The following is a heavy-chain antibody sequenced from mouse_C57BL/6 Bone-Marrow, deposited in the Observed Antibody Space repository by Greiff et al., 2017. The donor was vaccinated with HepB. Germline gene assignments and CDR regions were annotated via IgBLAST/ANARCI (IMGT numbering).Heavy chain of an antibody. CDR2: IRSKSNNYAT. V-gene: IGHV10-1*01. Sequence: DAGGGLVQPKGSLKLSCAASGFSFNTYAMNWVRQAPGKGLEWVARIRSKSNNYATYYADSVKDRFTISRDDSESMLYLQMNNLKTEDTAMYYCVSTAQARGYAMDYWGQGTSVTVSS. CDR1: GFSFNTYA. CDR3: VSTAQARGYAMDY. J-gene: IGHJ4*01. D-gene: IGHD3-2*02.